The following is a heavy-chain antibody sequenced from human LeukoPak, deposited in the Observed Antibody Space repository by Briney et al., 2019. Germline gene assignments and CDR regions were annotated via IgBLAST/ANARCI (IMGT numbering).Heavy chain of an antibody. CDR1: GGSISSSSYY. CDR2: IYYSGST. J-gene: IGHJ4*02. CDR3: ARQARPGFAGGY. Sequence: PSETLSLTCTVSGGSISSSSYYWGWIRQPPGKGLEWIGSIYYSGSTYYNPSLKSRVTISVDTSKNQFSLKLSSVTAADTAVYYCARQARPGFAGGYWGQGTLVTVSS. V-gene: IGHV4-39*01. D-gene: IGHD3-10*01.